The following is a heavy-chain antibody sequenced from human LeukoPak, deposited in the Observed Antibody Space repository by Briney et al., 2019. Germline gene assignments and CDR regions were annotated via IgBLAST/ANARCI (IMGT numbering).Heavy chain of an antibody. V-gene: IGHV4-39*01. CDR1: GGSISRSNYY. CDR3: ASGPTFYYDSSGYSHFDN. J-gene: IGHJ4*02. CDR2: IYYSGRT. D-gene: IGHD3-22*01. Sequence: PSETLSLTCTVSGGSISRSNYYWSWIRQPPGKGLDWIGSIYYSGRTYYNPSLESRVTISVDTSKNQFTLKLSSVTAADTAVYSCASGPTFYYDSSGYSHFDNWGQGTLVTVSS.